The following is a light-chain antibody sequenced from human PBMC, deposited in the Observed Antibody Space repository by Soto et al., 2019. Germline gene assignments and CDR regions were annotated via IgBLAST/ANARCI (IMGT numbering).Light chain of an antibody. V-gene: IGLV2-11*01. CDR1: RSDVGGYTY. Sequence: QSALTQPRSVSGSPGQSVTISCTGTRSDVGGYTYVSWYQQNPGKAPKLMIYDVSKRPSGVPDRFSGSKSGNTASLTISGLQAEDEADYYCCSYAGTYTMIFGGGTKLTVL. CDR2: DVS. CDR3: CSYAGTYTMI. J-gene: IGLJ2*01.